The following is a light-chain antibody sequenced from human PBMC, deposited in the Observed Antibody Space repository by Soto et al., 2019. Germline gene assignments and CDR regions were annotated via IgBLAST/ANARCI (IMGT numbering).Light chain of an antibody. V-gene: IGLV1-44*01. CDR2: TNI. CDR3: AVWDDSLNAPV. CDR1: DSNIGRNA. Sequence: QSVLTQPPSVSGTPGQTITIYCSGSDSNIGRNAVDWYQQVPGTAPELVIYTNIQRPSGVPDRFSGSKSGTSASLAVSGLQSEDEADYYCAVWDDSLNAPVFGGGTKLTVL. J-gene: IGLJ2*01.